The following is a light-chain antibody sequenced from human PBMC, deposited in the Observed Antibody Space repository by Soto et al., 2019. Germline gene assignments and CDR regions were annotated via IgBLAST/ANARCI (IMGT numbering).Light chain of an antibody. CDR2: GAS. CDR3: QQYGSSLVT. Sequence: EIVLTQSPGTLSLSPGERATLSCRASQRVSSSYLAWYQQKPGQAPRLLIYGASSRATGIPDRFSGSGSGTDFTLTISRLEPEDFAVYYCQQYGSSLVTFGGGTKVEIK. CDR1: QRVSSSY. J-gene: IGKJ4*01. V-gene: IGKV3-20*01.